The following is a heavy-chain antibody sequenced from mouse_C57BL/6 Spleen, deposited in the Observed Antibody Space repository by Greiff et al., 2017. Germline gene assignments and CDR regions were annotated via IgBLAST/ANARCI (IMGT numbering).Heavy chain of an antibody. J-gene: IGHJ4*01. D-gene: IGHD3-3*01. CDR3: ARGDVYYAMDY. V-gene: IGHV1-69*01. CDR2: IDPSDSYT. Sequence: QVQLQQPGAELVMPGASVKLSCKASGYTFTSYWMHWVKQRPGQGLGWIGEIDPSDSYTNYNQKFKGKSTLTVDKSSSTAYMQLSSLTSEDSAVYYCARGDVYYAMDYWGQGTSVTVSS. CDR1: GYTFTSYW.